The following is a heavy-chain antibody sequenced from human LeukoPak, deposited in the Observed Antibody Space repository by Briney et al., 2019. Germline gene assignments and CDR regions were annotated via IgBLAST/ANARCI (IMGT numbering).Heavy chain of an antibody. D-gene: IGHD1-26*01. J-gene: IGHJ6*03. CDR3: ARVGSYYYYYYYMDV. Sequence: GGSLRLSCAASGFTFSSYSMNCVHQAPGKGLEWVSSISSSSSYIYYADSVKGRFTISRDNAKNSLYLQMNSLRAEDTAVYYCARVGSYYYYYYYMDVWGKGTTLTVSS. CDR2: ISSSSSYI. CDR1: GFTFSSYS. V-gene: IGHV3-21*01.